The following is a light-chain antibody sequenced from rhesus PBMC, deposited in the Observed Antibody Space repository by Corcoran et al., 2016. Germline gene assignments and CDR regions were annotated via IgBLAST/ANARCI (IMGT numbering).Light chain of an antibody. CDR1: SIDIGGYNY. Sequence: QAALTQPPSVSGSPGQSVTISCTGTSIDIGGYNYVSWYQQHPGKAPKLMIYDISNRPSGVSDRFSGSKSGNTASLSISGLQTEDEADYYCSSYAGSNTFIFGGGTRLIVL. J-gene: IGLJ1*01. V-gene: IGLV2-23*01. CDR2: DIS. CDR3: SSYAGSNTFI.